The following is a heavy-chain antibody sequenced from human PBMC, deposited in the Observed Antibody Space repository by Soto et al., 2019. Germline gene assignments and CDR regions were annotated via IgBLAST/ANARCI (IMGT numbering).Heavy chain of an antibody. CDR1: GGSISSYY. CDR3: AKDTKLRYFDWDSDYGMDV. D-gene: IGHD3-9*01. CDR2: IYYSGST. Sequence: PSETLSLTCTVSGGSISSYYWSWIRQPPGKGLEWIGYIYYSGSTNYNPSLKSRVTISVDTSKNQFSLKLSSVTAADTAVYYCAKDTKLRYFDWDSDYGMDVWGQGTTVTVSS. V-gene: IGHV4-59*01. J-gene: IGHJ6*02.